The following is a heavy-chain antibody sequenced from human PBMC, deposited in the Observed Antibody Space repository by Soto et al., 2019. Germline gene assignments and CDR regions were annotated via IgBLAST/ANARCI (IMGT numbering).Heavy chain of an antibody. V-gene: IGHV4-61*01. Sequence: SETLSLTCTVSGGSVSSGSYYWSWIRQPPGKGLEWIGYIYYSGSTNYNPSLKSRVTISVDTSKNQFSLKLSSVTAADTAVYYCARENWGVVVVAATVRSYYYYYGMDVWGQGTTVTV. CDR1: GGSVSSGSYY. CDR2: IYYSGST. CDR3: ARENWGVVVVAATVRSYYYYYGMDV. D-gene: IGHD2-15*01. J-gene: IGHJ6*02.